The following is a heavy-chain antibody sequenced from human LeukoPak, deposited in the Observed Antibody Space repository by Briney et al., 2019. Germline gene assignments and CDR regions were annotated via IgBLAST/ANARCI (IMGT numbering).Heavy chain of an antibody. V-gene: IGHV5-51*01. CDR2: IYPGDSDT. J-gene: IGHJ6*02. D-gene: IGHD2-15*01. CDR3: ARAEYDVVVVAATAWHYYYGMDV. CDR1: GYSFTSYW. Sequence: GESLKIPCKGSGYSFTSYWIDWVRQVPGKGLEWMGIIYPGDSDTRYSPSFQGQVTISADKSISTAYLQWSSLKASDTARYYCARAEYDVVVVAATAWHYYYGMDVWGQGTTVTVSS.